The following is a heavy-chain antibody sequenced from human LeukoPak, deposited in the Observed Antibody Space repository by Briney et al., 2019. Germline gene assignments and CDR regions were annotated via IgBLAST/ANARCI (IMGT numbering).Heavy chain of an antibody. D-gene: IGHD3-9*01. Sequence: PGGSLRLSCAASGFTFSTFAMIWVRQPPGKGLEWVSSIFPSGGEIHYADSVKGRFTISRDNAKNSLYLQMNSLRAEDTAVYYCARRGTIYLPSRHYYYMDVWGKGTTVTISS. CDR1: GFTFSTFA. CDR2: IFPSGGEI. J-gene: IGHJ6*03. CDR3: ARRGTIYLPSRHYYYMDV. V-gene: IGHV3-21*04.